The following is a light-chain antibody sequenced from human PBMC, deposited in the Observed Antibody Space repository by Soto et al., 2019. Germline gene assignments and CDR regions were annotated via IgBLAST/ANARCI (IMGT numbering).Light chain of an antibody. CDR3: ATWDDSLPAV. CDR1: TSKIGSKT. V-gene: IGLV1-44*01. CDR2: NNN. Sequence: VLTQQPSAYGTPGQRVTISCSGSTSKIGSKTVSWYQQLPGSAPRVLIDNNNERPSGVPDRFSGSKSGTSASLAISGLQSEDEADYYCATWDDSLPAVFGGGTKLTVL. J-gene: IGLJ2*01.